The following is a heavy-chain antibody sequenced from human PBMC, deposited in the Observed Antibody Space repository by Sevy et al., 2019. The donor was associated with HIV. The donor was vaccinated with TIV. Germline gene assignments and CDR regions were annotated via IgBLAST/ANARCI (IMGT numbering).Heavy chain of an antibody. CDR3: ARRGITIFGVLTFDI. CDR1: GDTFNTYA. D-gene: IGHD3-3*01. J-gene: IGHJ3*02. V-gene: IGHV1-69*13. CDR2: IVPKFGTA. Sequence: ASVKVSCKASGDTFNTYAIVWVREAPGQGLEWMGGIVPKFGTANYAQKFQGKVTMTADESTSTAYMELSSLRSEDTAMYYCARRGITIFGVLTFDIWGQGTTVTVSS.